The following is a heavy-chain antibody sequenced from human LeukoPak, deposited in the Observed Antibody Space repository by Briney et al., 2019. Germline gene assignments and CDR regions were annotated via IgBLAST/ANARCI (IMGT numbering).Heavy chain of an antibody. J-gene: IGHJ1*01. CDR2: ISSSSSTI. V-gene: IGHV3-48*01. CDR1: GFTFGSYS. CDR3: AREAGGVSEYFQH. Sequence: PGGSLRLSCAASGFTFGSYSMNWVRQAPGKGLEWVSYISSSSSTIYYADSVKGRFTISRDNAKNSLYLQMNSLRAEDTAVYYCAREAGGVSEYFQHWGQGTLVTVSS. D-gene: IGHD6-13*01.